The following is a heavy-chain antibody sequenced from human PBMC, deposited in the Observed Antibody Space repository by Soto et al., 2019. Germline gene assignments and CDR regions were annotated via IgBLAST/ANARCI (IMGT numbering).Heavy chain of an antibody. CDR3: ARVYHIYYGWGSYYKGDY. CDR2: IYYSGST. CDR1: GGSISSGGYY. V-gene: IGHV4-31*03. D-gene: IGHD3-10*01. Sequence: PSETLSLTCTVSGGSISSGGYYWSWIRQHPGKGLEWIGYIYYSGSTYYNPSLKSRVTISVDTSKNQFSLKLSSVTAADTAVYYCARVYHIYYGWGSYYKGDYWGKGTLVTVSS. J-gene: IGHJ4*02.